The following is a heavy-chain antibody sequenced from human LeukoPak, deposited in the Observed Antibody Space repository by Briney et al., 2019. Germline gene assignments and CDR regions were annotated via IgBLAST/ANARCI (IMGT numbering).Heavy chain of an antibody. Sequence: ASVKVSCKASGGTFSSYAISWVRQAPGQGLEWMGGIIPIFGTANYAQKFQGRVTITTDESTSTAYMELSSLRSEDTAVYYCARVEMATQRGFAFDIWGQGTMVTVSS. D-gene: IGHD5-24*01. CDR2: IIPIFGTA. V-gene: IGHV1-69*05. CDR3: ARVEMATQRGFAFDI. J-gene: IGHJ3*02. CDR1: GGTFSSYA.